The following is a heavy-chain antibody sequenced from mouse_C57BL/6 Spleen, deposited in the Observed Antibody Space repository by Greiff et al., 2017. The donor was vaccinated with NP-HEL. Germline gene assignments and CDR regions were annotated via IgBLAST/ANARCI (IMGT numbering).Heavy chain of an antibody. CDR3: AKKGNFYAMDY. Sequence: VQLQQSGPGLVQPSQSLSITCTVSGFSFTSYGVHWVRQSPGKGLEWLGVIWRGGSTDYNAAFMSRLSITNDNSKSQVFFKMNSLQADDTAIYYCAKKGNFYAMDYWGQGTSVTVSS. CDR1: GFSFTSYG. D-gene: IGHD2-1*01. J-gene: IGHJ4*01. V-gene: IGHV2-5*01. CDR2: IWRGGST.